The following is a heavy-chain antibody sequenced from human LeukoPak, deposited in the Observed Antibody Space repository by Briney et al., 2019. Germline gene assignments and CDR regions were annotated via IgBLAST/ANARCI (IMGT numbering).Heavy chain of an antibody. CDR1: GFTFSTFA. V-gene: IGHV3-30*01. J-gene: IGHJ4*02. CDR2: ISYDGSNK. D-gene: IGHD3-22*01. Sequence: GGSLRLSCAASGFTFSTFAMHWVRQAPGKGLEWVALISYDGSNKYYADSVKGRFTISRDNSKNTLYLQMNSLRAEDTAVYFCARDLGYYDRSGYSDYWGQGTLVTVSS. CDR3: ARDLGYYDRSGYSDY.